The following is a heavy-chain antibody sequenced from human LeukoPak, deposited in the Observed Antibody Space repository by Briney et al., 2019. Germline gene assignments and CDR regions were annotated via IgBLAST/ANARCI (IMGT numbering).Heavy chain of an antibody. CDR2: IYTSGST. Sequence: PSETLSLTCTVSGGSISSYYWSWIRQPAGKGLEWRGRIYTSGSTNYNPALKSRVTMSVDTSKNQFSLKLSSVTAADTAVYYRATHGRYGDYFDYWGQGTLVTVSS. CDR1: GGSISSYY. V-gene: IGHV4-4*07. CDR3: ATHGRYGDYFDY. D-gene: IGHD4-17*01. J-gene: IGHJ4*02.